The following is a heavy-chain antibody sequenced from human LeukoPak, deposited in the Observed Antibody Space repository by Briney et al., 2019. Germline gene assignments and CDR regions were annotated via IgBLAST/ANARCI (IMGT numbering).Heavy chain of an antibody. Sequence: PSETLSLTCTVSGYSISSGYYWGWIRPPPGKGLEWIGSIYHSGSTYYNPSLKSRVTISVDTSKNQFSLKLSSVTAADTAVYYCARRMKLAAKGDAFDIWGQGTMVTVSS. J-gene: IGHJ3*02. CDR3: ARRMKLAAKGDAFDI. V-gene: IGHV4-38-2*02. CDR1: GYSISSGYY. CDR2: IYHSGST. D-gene: IGHD2-15*01.